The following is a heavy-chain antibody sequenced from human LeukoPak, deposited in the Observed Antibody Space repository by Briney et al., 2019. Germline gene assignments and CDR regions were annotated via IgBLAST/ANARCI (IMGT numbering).Heavy chain of an antibody. J-gene: IGHJ5*02. CDR3: AHTDDFWSGYPPGWFDP. V-gene: IGHV2-5*02. Sequence: GPTLVKPTQTLTLTCTFSGFSLSTSGVGVGWIRQPPGKALEWLALIYWDDDKRYSPSLKSRLTITKDTSKNQVVLTMTNMDPVDTATYYCAHTDDFWSGYPPGWFDPWGQGTLVTVSS. D-gene: IGHD3-3*01. CDR2: IYWDDDK. CDR1: GFSLSTSGVG.